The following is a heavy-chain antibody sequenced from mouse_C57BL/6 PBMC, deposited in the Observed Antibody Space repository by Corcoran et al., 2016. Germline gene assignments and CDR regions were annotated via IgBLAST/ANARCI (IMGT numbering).Heavy chain of an antibody. CDR1: GYSITSGYY. Sequence: DVQLQESGPGLVKPSQSLSLPCSVTGYSITSGYYWNWIRQFPGNKLEWMGYISYDGSNNYNPSLKNRISITRDTSKNQFFLKLNSVTTEDTATYYCAREGTGFDYWGQGTTLTVSS. J-gene: IGHJ2*01. D-gene: IGHD3-3*01. CDR3: AREGTGFDY. V-gene: IGHV3-6*01. CDR2: ISYDGSN.